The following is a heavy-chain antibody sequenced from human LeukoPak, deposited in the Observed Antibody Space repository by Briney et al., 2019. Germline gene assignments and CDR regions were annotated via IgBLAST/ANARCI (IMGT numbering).Heavy chain of an antibody. V-gene: IGHV3-30*03. CDR3: ARDRTSIRVPGAFDI. D-gene: IGHD1-14*01. CDR1: GFTFSSYG. J-gene: IGHJ3*02. CDR2: ISYDGSNK. Sequence: GGSLRLSCAASGFTFSSYGMHWVRQAPGKGLEWVAVISYDGSNKYYADSVKGRFTISRDNSKNTLYLQMNSLRAEDTAVYYCARDRTSIRVPGAFDIWGRGTMVTVSS.